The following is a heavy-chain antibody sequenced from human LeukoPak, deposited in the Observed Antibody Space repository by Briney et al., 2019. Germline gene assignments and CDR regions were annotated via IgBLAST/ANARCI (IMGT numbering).Heavy chain of an antibody. CDR1: GFTFSSYG. D-gene: IGHD3-9*01. CDR2: IRYDGSNK. J-gene: IGHJ6*03. CDR3: AKDGRQYYDILTGYYRSYYYYMDV. V-gene: IGHV3-30*02. Sequence: GGSLRLSCAASGFTFSSYGMHWVRQAPGKVLEWVAFIRYDGSNKYYADSVKGRFTISRDNSKNTLYLQMNSLRAEDTAVYYCAKDGRQYYDILTGYYRSYYYYMDVWGKGTTVTISS.